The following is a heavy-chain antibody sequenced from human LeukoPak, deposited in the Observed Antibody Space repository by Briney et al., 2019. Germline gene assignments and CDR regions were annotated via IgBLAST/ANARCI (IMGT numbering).Heavy chain of an antibody. D-gene: IGHD1-26*01. CDR3: GRALGSGSYIDF. CDR1: GGSISSSSYY. V-gene: IGHV4-61*05. J-gene: IGHJ4*02. CDR2: IYSSGST. Sequence: SETLSLTCTVSGGSISSSSYYWGWIRQPAGKGLEWIGHIYSSGSTNYNPSLKSRVTMSLDTSNKQFSLKLNSVTAADTAVYYCGRALGSGSYIDFWGQGTLVTVSS.